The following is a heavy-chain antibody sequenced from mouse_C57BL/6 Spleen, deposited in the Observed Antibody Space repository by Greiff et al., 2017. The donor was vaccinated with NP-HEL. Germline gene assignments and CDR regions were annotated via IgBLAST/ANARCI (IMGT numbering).Heavy chain of an antibody. CDR1: GYTFTSYW. CDR2: IDPSDSYT. J-gene: IGHJ4*01. CDR3: ARSEGY. Sequence: QVQLKQPGAELVMPGASVKLSCKASGYTFTSYWMHWVKQRPGQGLEWIGEIDPSDSYTNYNQKFKGKSTLTVDKSSSTAYMQLSSLTSEDSAVYYCARSEGYWGQGTSVTVSS. V-gene: IGHV1-69*01.